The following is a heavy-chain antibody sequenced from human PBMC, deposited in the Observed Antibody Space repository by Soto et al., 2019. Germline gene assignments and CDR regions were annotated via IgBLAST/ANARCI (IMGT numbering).Heavy chain of an antibody. CDR1: GFSLSNARMG. D-gene: IGHD6-13*01. V-gene: IGHV2-26*01. CDR3: ARTTYRNSWYNAF. Sequence: QVTLKESGPVLVKPTETLTLPCTVSGFSLSNARMGVSWIRQPPGKALEWLAHIFSNDEKSYNTSLKSRLTISKDTSKSQVVLTMTYMDPVDTATYCCARTTYRNSWYNAFWGQGALVTVSS. J-gene: IGHJ4*02. CDR2: IFSNDEK.